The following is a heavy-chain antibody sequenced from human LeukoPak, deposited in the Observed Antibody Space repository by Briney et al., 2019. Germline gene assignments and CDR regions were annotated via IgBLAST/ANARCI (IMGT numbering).Heavy chain of an antibody. CDR1: GFTFSSYA. CDR3: AKHGSGTHYGHYYFDY. J-gene: IGHJ4*02. CDR2: ISGSGGST. V-gene: IGHV3-23*01. Sequence: GGSLRLSCAASGFTFSSYAMSWVRQAPGKELEWVSAISGSGGSTYYADSVKGRFTISRDNSKNTLYLQMNSLRAEDTAVYYCAKHGSGTHYGHYYFDYWGQGTLVTVSS. D-gene: IGHD3-10*01.